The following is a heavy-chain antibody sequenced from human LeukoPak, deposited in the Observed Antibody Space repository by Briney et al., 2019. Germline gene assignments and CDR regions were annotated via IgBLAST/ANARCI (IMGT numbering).Heavy chain of an antibody. Sequence: KAGGSLRLSCAASGFTFSNYAMTWVRQAPGKGLEWVSVVSGSGTNTYYAGSVKGRFTISRDSSNNTLHLQMNSLRAEDTAVYYCAKTACGGGYCSFDYWGQGTLVTVSS. CDR2: VSGSGTNT. D-gene: IGHD2-21*01. V-gene: IGHV3-23*01. CDR3: AKTACGGGYCSFDY. CDR1: GFTFSNYA. J-gene: IGHJ4*02.